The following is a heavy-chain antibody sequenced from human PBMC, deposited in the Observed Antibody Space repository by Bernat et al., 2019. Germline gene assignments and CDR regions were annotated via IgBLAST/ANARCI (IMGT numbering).Heavy chain of an antibody. V-gene: IGHV4-34*01. CDR1: GGSFSGYY. Sequence: QVQLQQWGAGLLKPSETLSLTCAVYGGSFSGYYWSWFRQPPGKGLEWIGEINDSGSTNHNPSLKSRVTISVDTSKNQFSLKLSSVTAADTAVYYCARGSGIWGSSGLIDYWGQGALVTVSS. CDR2: INDSGST. D-gene: IGHD6-19*01. CDR3: ARGSGIWGSSGLIDY. J-gene: IGHJ4*02.